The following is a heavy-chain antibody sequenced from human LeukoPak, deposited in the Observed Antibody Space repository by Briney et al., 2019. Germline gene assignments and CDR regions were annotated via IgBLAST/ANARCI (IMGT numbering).Heavy chain of an antibody. Sequence: PSETLSLTCAVYGGSFSGYYWSWIRQPPGKGLEWIGEINHTGSTNYNPSLKSRVTISVDTSKNQFSLKLSSVTAADTAVFYCARGYSSIRGWFDPWGQGTPVTVSS. CDR2: INHTGST. V-gene: IGHV4-34*01. D-gene: IGHD6-13*01. J-gene: IGHJ5*02. CDR1: GGSFSGYY. CDR3: ARGYSSIRGWFDP.